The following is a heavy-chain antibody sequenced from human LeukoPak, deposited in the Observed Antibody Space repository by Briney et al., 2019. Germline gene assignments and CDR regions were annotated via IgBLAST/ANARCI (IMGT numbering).Heavy chain of an antibody. J-gene: IGHJ3*02. CDR3: ARINLGAFDI. CDR1: GFTFTKYW. V-gene: IGHV3-7*01. CDR2: IKQDGSEK. D-gene: IGHD3-16*01. Sequence: GGSLRLSCAASGFTFTKYWMTWVRQAPGKGLEWVANIKQDGSEKYYVDSVKGRFTISRDNAKNSLYLQMNSLRAEDTAVFYCARINLGAFDIWGQGTMVTVSS.